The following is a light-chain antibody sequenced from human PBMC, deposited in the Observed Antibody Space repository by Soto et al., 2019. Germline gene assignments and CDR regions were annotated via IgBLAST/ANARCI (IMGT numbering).Light chain of an antibody. Sequence: IAMTQSPVPLSVSPGERASLSCRASQSVRTNVAWYQQKLGQAPRPLIYDASTRAPGIPARFSGSGSGTDFTLTIDSLQSEDFAVYYCLQYNNWPKTFGQGTKVDIK. J-gene: IGKJ1*01. CDR2: DAS. CDR3: LQYNNWPKT. V-gene: IGKV3-15*01. CDR1: QSVRTN.